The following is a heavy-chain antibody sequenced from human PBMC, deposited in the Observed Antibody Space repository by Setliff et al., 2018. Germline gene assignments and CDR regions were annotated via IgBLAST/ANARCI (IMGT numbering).Heavy chain of an antibody. CDR2: ITPIFETA. V-gene: IGHV1-69*06. Sequence: SVKVSCKASGFTFTYFGISWVRLAPGQGLEWMGGITPIFETAHYAEKFRDRVTITADKSTTTVHMELSRLVSEDTAVYFCARDSVTLGQLERRGGWHYYGLDVWGQGTTVTVSS. J-gene: IGHJ6*02. CDR1: GFTFTYFG. D-gene: IGHD1-1*01. CDR3: ARDSVTLGQLERRGGWHYYGLDV.